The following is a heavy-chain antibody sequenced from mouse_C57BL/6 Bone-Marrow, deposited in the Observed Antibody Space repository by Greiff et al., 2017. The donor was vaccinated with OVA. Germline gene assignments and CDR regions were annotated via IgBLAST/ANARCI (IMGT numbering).Heavy chain of an antibody. CDR2: IYPGDGDT. CDR1: GYAFSSSW. V-gene: IGHV1-82*01. J-gene: IGHJ2*01. CDR3: ARGSSGLYYVDY. D-gene: IGHD3-2*02. Sequence: QVQLQQSGPELVKPGASVKISCKASGYAFSSSWMNWVKQRPGKGLEWIGRIYPGDGDTNYNGKFKGKATLTADKSSSTAYMQLSSLTSEDSAVYFCARGSSGLYYVDYGGQGTALTVSS.